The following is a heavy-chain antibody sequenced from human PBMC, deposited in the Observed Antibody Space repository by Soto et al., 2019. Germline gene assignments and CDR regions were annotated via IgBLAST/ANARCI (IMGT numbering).Heavy chain of an antibody. CDR1: GLPFEHFA. CDR2: IRNQSYQETT. D-gene: IGHD2-8*01. Sequence: GESLRLSSTVSGLPFEHFAINWVRQAPGKELEWVGLIRNQSYQETTEYAAAVKGRFTISRDTSNGIAHLQMNSLNIEDSAVYSSSEAVCARSVYLSLKGGVGT. J-gene: IGHJ4*02. V-gene: IGHV3-49*04. CDR3: SEAVCARSVYLSLK.